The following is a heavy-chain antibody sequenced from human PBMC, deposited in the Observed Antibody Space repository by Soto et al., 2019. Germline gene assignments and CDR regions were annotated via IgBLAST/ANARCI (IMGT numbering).Heavy chain of an antibody. J-gene: IGHJ4*02. CDR2: ISGSDDRT. Sequence: EVQLLESGGGLVQPGGSLRLSCAASGFTFSSYAMSWVRQAPGKGLEWVSAISGSDDRTYYADSVKGRLTISRDNSKTTLYLQMNSLRAEDTAVYYCAKDGSPCGSGGRCFYYFDYWGKGTLVTVSS. V-gene: IGHV3-23*01. CDR3: AKDGSPCGSGGRCFYYFDY. D-gene: IGHD2-15*01. CDR1: GFTFSSYA.